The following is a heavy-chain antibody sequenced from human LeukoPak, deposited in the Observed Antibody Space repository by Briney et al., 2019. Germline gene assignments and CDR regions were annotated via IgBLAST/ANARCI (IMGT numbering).Heavy chain of an antibody. Sequence: SETLSLTCAVYGESFSGYYWSWIRQPPGKGLEWIGEINHSGSTKYNPSLKSRVTISVDTSKNQFSLKVSSVTAADTAVYYCARNYDFWSGYYHMDVWGKGTTVTVS. CDR2: INHSGST. CDR3: ARNYDFWSGYYHMDV. V-gene: IGHV4-34*01. D-gene: IGHD3-3*01. CDR1: GESFSGYY. J-gene: IGHJ6*03.